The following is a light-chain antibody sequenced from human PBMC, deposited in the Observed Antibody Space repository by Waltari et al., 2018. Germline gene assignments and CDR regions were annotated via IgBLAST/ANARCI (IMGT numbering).Light chain of an antibody. V-gene: IGKV3-20*01. CDR3: QQYGSSPWT. J-gene: IGKJ1*01. CDR1: QSVSSNY. Sequence: EIVLTQSPGILSSSPGERATLSCRASQSVSSNYLAWYQQKVGQAPRLLIFGASNRVTGIPDRFRGSGSGTDFTLTISRLESEDFTVDYCQQYGSSPWTFGQGTKVEI. CDR2: GAS.